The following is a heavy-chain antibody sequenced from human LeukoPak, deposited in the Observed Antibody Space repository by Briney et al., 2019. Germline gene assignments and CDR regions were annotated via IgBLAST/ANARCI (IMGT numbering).Heavy chain of an antibody. D-gene: IGHD6-19*01. J-gene: IGHJ4*02. CDR2: INPNSGGT. CDR3: ARAYWVAGTLGLDY. Sequence: ASVKVSCKASGYTFTGYYMHWVRQAPGQGLEWMGWINPNSGGTNYAQKFQGWVTMTRDTSISTAYMELSRLRSDDTAVYYCARAYWVAGTLGLDYWGQGTLVTVSS. CDR1: GYTFTGYY. V-gene: IGHV1-2*04.